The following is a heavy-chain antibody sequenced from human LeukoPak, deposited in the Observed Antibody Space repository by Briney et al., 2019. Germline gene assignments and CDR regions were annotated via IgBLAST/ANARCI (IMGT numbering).Heavy chain of an antibody. CDR2: IYHSGST. CDR3: ARHGREVTYDP. D-gene: IGHD2-21*02. CDR1: GGSISSGGYS. V-gene: IGHV4-30-2*01. Sequence: PSETLSLTCAVSGGSISSGGYSWSWIRQPPGKGLEWIGYIYHSGSTYYNPSLKSRVTISVDTSKNQFSLKLSSVTAADTAVYYCARHGREVTYDPWGQGTLVTVSS. J-gene: IGHJ5*02.